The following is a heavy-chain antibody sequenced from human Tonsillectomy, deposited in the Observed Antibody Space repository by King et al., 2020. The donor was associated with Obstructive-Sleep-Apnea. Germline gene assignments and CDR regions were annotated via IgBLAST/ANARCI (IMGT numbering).Heavy chain of an antibody. CDR1: GGSISTSY. CDR2: IYYTGST. Sequence: QLQESGPGLVKPSETLSLTCTVSGGSISTSYLTWILQPPGKTLEWIGYIYYTGSTNYNPSPKSRVTIPADKSKNQFSLKLTSVNAAATAIYYYATVSGYSSSWYDYWGQGTLVTVSS. CDR3: ATVSGYSSSWYDY. J-gene: IGHJ4*02. D-gene: IGHD6-13*01. V-gene: IGHV4-59*01.